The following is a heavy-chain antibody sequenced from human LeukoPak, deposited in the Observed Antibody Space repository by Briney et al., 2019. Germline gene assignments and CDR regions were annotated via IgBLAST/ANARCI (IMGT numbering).Heavy chain of an antibody. CDR1: GYTFTGYY. CDR2: INPNSGGT. CDR3: ARVRDYYDSSGYPNWFDP. J-gene: IGHJ5*02. Sequence: ASVTVSCKASGYTFTGYYMHWVRQAPGQGLEWMGWINPNSGGTNYAQKFQGRVTITRDTSISTAYMELSRLRSDDTAVYYCARVRDYYDSSGYPNWFDPWGQGTLVTVSS. V-gene: IGHV1-2*02. D-gene: IGHD3-22*01.